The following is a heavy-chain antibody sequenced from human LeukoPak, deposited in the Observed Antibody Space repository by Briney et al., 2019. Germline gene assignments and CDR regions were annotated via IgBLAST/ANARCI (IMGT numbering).Heavy chain of an antibody. CDR2: IRYDGSTK. Sequence: PRGSLRLSCAASGFTFSSYGMHWVRQAPGKGLEWVAFIRYDGSTKYYADSVKGRFTISRDNSKNTLYLQMNSLRAEDTAVYYCAKSLGDYDILTGNYDYWGQGTLVTVSS. CDR1: GFTFSSYG. D-gene: IGHD3-9*01. J-gene: IGHJ4*02. V-gene: IGHV3-30*02. CDR3: AKSLGDYDILTGNYDY.